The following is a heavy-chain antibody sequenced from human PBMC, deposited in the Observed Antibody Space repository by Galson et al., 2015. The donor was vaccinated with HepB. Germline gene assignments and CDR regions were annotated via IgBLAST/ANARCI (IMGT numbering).Heavy chain of an antibody. CDR1: GYTFTGYY. J-gene: IGHJ5*02. V-gene: IGHV1-2*02. CDR3: ARDVCVTMVRGVPCNWFDP. D-gene: IGHD3-10*01. CDR2: INPNSGGT. Sequence: SVKVSCKASGYTFTGYYMHWVRQAPGQGLEWMGWINPNSGGTNYAQKFQGRVTMTRDTSISTAYMELSRLRSDDTAVYYCARDVCVTMVRGVPCNWFDPWGQGTLVTVSS.